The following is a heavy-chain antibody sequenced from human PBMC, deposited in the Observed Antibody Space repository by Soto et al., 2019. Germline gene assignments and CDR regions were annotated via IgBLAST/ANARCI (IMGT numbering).Heavy chain of an antibody. Sequence: VQLVESGGGVVQPGRSLRLSCAASGFTFSDYAMHWVRQAPGKGLEWVAVVSHDGRNTHYADSVKGRFTISRASSKTTVSVEMTSRRAEDTAVYYCAKGGRQWLVTSDFNHWGQGALVTVSS. V-gene: IGHV3-30*18. CDR1: GFTFSDYA. D-gene: IGHD6-19*01. CDR3: AKGGRQWLVTSDFNH. CDR2: VSHDGRNT. J-gene: IGHJ4*02.